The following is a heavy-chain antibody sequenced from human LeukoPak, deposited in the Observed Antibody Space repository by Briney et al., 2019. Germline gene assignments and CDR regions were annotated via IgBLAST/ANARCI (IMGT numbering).Heavy chain of an antibody. CDR3: AKGVEDSGIYYYYYMDV. J-gene: IGHJ6*03. CDR1: GFTFSSYS. D-gene: IGHD2-15*01. V-gene: IGHV3-48*01. CDR2: ISSSSSTI. Sequence: PGGSLRLSCAASGFTFSSYSMNWVRQAPGKGLEWVSYISSSSSTIYYADSVKGRFTISRDNAKNSLYLQTNSLRAEDTAVYYCAKGVEDSGIYYYYYMDVWGKGTTVTVSS.